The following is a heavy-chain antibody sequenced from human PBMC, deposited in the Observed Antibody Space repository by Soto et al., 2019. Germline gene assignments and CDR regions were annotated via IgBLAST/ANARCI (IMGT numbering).Heavy chain of an antibody. Sequence: HGESLKISCNGSGYSFTSYWINWVRQMPGKGLEWMGIIYPGDSDTRYSPSFQGQVTISADKSISTAYLQWSSLKASDTAMYYCARHAYGYNNYFFDFWGQGTLVTVSS. J-gene: IGHJ4*02. V-gene: IGHV5-51*01. CDR3: ARHAYGYNNYFFDF. D-gene: IGHD4-4*01. CDR2: IYPGDSDT. CDR1: GYSFTSYW.